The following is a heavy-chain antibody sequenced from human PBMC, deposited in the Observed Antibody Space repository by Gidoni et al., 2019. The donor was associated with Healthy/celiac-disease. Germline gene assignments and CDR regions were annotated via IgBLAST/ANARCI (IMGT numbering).Heavy chain of an antibody. CDR3: TTDGYSSGWSLFDY. CDR2: IKSKTDGGTT. V-gene: IGHV3-15*01. CDR1: GFTFSNAW. Sequence: EVQLVESGGGLVKPGGSLSLSCAASGFTFSNAWMSWVRQAPGKGLEWVGRIKSKTDGGTTDYAAPVKGRFTISRDDSKNTLYLQMNSMKTEDTAVYYCTTDGYSSGWSLFDYWGQGTLVTVSS. D-gene: IGHD6-19*01. J-gene: IGHJ4*02.